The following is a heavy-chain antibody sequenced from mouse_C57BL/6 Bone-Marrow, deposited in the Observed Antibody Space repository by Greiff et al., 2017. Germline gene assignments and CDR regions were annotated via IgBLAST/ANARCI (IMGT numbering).Heavy chain of an antibody. D-gene: IGHD2-1*01. V-gene: IGHV1-59*01. Sequence: VQLQQPGAELVRPGTSVKLSCKASGYTFTSYWMHWVKQRPGQGLEWIGVIDPSDSYTNYNQKFKGKATLTVDTSSSTPYMQLSSLTSEDSAVYYCARHGNYDYWYCDVWGTGTTVTVSS. CDR1: GYTFTSYW. CDR2: IDPSDSYT. J-gene: IGHJ1*03. CDR3: ARHGNYDYWYCDV.